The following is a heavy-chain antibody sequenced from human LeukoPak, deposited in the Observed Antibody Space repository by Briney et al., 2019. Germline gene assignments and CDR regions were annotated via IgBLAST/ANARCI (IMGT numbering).Heavy chain of an antibody. CDR1: GFTFSTNA. J-gene: IGHJ4*02. CDR2: ISYGSYST. CDR3: AKVSANNYFFDY. V-gene: IGHV3-23*01. Sequence: GRSLRLSCAASGFTFSTNAMSWVRQAPGKGLEWVSTISYGSYSTYYADSVKGRFTISRDNSKNTLYLQMNSLRAEDTAVYYCAKVSANNYFFDYWGQGTLVTVSS.